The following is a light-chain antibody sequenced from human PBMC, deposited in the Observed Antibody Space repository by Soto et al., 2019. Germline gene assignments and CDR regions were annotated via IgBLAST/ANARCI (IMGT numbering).Light chain of an antibody. CDR2: DAS. CDR1: QTVSSY. V-gene: IGKV1-9*01. J-gene: IGKJ3*01. Sequence: DIQLTQSPSFLSASVGDRVTITCRASQTVSSYLVWYQQKPGKAPKVLITDASTLQSGVPSRFSGSGFGTEFTLTIRGLQPEDVATYYCQQLNNFVTFGPGTKLNI. CDR3: QQLNNFVT.